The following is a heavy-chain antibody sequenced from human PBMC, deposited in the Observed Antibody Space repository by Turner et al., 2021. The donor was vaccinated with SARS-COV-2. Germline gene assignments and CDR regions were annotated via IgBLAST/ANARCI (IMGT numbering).Heavy chain of an antibody. V-gene: IGHV3-23*01. CDR1: GFTFTSYA. D-gene: IGHD2-15*01. Sequence: VQLFESGACLVQPGGSLSLSRSPSGFTFTSYAMSWVRQAPGKGREWVSGISGSGGSTYYADSVKGRFTISRDNSKNTLYLQMNSLRAEDTAVYYCARGDCSGGSCYDLDYWGQGTLVTVSS. J-gene: IGHJ4*02. CDR3: ARGDCSGGSCYDLDY. CDR2: ISGSGGST.